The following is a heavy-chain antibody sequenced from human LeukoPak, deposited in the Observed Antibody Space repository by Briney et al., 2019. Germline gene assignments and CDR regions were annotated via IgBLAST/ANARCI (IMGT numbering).Heavy chain of an antibody. CDR2: INADGSTT. Sequence: TGGSLRLSCAASGFTFSSYGMHWVRQAPGKGLVWVSRINADGSTTSYADSVRGRFTISRDNAKNTLYLQMNSLRAEDTAVYYCATLISGWSLYWGQGTLVTVSS. V-gene: IGHV3-74*01. D-gene: IGHD6-19*01. CDR3: ATLISGWSLY. CDR1: GFTFSSYG. J-gene: IGHJ4*02.